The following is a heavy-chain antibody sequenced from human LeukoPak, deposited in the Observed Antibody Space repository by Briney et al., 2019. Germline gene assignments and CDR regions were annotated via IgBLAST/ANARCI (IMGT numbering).Heavy chain of an antibody. V-gene: IGHV1-8*03. CDR2: MNPNSGNT. CDR1: GYTFTSYY. D-gene: IGHD3-3*01. Sequence: ASVKVSCKASGYTFTSYYMHWVRQATGQGLEWMGWMNPNSGNTGYAQKFQGRVTITRNTSISTAYMELSSLRSEDTAVYYCARVQTYYDFWSGYYSVGFDYWGQGTLVTVSS. J-gene: IGHJ4*02. CDR3: ARVQTYYDFWSGYYSVGFDY.